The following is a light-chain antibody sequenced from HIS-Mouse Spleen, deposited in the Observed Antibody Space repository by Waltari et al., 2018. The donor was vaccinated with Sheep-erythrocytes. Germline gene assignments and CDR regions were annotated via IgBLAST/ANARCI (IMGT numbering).Light chain of an antibody. CDR2: DVI. J-gene: IGLJ3*02. CDR3: AAWDDSLSGPV. Sequence: QSALTQPRSVSGSPGQSVTISSTGTSSDVGGYNYVSWYQQHPGKAPKLMIYDVIKRPSGVPDRFSGSKSGTSASLAISGLRSEDEADYYCAAWDDSLSGPVFGGGTKLTVL. CDR1: SSDVGGYNY. V-gene: IGLV2-11*01.